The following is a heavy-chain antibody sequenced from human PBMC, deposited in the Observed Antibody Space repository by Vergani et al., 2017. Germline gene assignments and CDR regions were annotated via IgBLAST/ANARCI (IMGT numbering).Heavy chain of an antibody. CDR3: ARGRRDAFDI. CDR1: GFTFSSYA. V-gene: IGHV3-23*01. Sequence: EVQLLESGGGLVQPGGSLRLSCAASGFTFSSYAMSWVRQAPGKGLEWVSAISGSGGSTYYADSVKGRFTISRDNSKNTWYLQMNSLRAEDTTVYYCARGRRDAFDIWGQGTMVTVSS. J-gene: IGHJ3*02. D-gene: IGHD1-1*01. CDR2: ISGSGGST.